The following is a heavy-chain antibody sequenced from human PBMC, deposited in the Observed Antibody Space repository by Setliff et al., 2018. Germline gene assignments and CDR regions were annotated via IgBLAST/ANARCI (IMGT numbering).Heavy chain of an antibody. CDR1: GYALTELS. CDR3: ATRLYDSSGYQDLGY. D-gene: IGHD3-22*01. V-gene: IGHV1-24*01. J-gene: IGHJ4*02. CDR2: FDPEDGET. Sequence: ASVKVSCKVSGYALTELSRHWVRQAPGKGLEWMGGFDPEDGETIYAQKFQGRVTMTEDTSTDTAYMELSSLRSEDTAVYYCATRLYDSSGYQDLGYWGQGTLVTVSS.